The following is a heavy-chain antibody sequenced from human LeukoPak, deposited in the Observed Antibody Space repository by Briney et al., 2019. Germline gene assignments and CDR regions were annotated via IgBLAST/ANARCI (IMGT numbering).Heavy chain of an antibody. V-gene: IGHV3-7*01. Sequence: GGSLRLSCAAAGFTFSGYWMSWVRQAPGKGLEWVANIKQDGSEKYYVDSVKGRFTISRDNAKNSLYQQMISLRAEDTAVYYCARVGGRYSPLGYWGQGTLVTVSS. CDR1: GFTFSGYW. CDR3: ARVGGRYSPLGY. D-gene: IGHD3-16*02. CDR2: IKQDGSEK. J-gene: IGHJ4*02.